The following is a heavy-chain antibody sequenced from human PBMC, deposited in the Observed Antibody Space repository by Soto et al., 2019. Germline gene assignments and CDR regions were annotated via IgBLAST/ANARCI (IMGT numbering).Heavy chain of an antibody. CDR2: ISGSGGST. Sequence: PWGSLRLSCAASGFTFISYAISFVRQAPWKGLEWVSAISGSGGSTYYADSVKGRFTISRDNSKNTLYLQMNSLRAEDTAVYYCAERKVRGVINHWGQGTLVTVSS. CDR1: GFTFISYA. CDR3: AERKVRGVINH. V-gene: IGHV3-23*01. D-gene: IGHD3-10*01. J-gene: IGHJ5*02.